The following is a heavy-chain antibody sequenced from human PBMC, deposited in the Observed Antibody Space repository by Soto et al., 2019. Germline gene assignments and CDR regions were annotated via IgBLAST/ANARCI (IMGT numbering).Heavy chain of an antibody. CDR2: IYYSGST. J-gene: IGHJ4*02. V-gene: IGHV4-59*01. CDR1: GGSISSYY. D-gene: IGHD3-22*01. Sequence: SETLSLTCTVSGGSISSYYWSWIRQPPGKGLEWIGYIYYSGSTNYNPSLKSRVTISVDTSKNQFSLKLSSVTAADTAVYYCARVGNYYDSSGYYYGGHFDYWGQGTLVTVSS. CDR3: ARVGNYYDSSGYYYGGHFDY.